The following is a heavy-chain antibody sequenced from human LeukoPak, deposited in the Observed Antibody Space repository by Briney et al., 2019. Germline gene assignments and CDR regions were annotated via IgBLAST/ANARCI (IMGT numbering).Heavy chain of an antibody. Sequence: GASVKVSSKASGYTFTGYYMHWVRQAPGQGLEWMGWINPNSGGTNYAQKFQGRVTMTRDTSISTAYMELSRLRSDDTAVYYCAREYYDFWSGYYHDYWGQGTLVTVSS. V-gene: IGHV1-2*02. J-gene: IGHJ4*02. CDR3: AREYYDFWSGYYHDY. CDR2: INPNSGGT. CDR1: GYTFTGYY. D-gene: IGHD3-3*01.